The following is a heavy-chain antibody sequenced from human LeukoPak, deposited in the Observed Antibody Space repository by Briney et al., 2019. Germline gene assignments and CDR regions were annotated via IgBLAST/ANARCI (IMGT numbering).Heavy chain of an antibody. J-gene: IGHJ4*02. CDR1: GGSFSGYY. V-gene: IGHV4-34*01. CDR2: INHSGST. CDR3: ARQKRWLQFKPSYYFDY. D-gene: IGHD5-24*01. Sequence: SETLSLTCAVYGGSFSGYYWSWIRQPPGKGLEWIGEINHSGSTNYNPSLKSRVTISVDTSKNQSSLKLSSVTAADTAVYYCARQKRWLQFKPSYYFDYWGQGTLVTVSS.